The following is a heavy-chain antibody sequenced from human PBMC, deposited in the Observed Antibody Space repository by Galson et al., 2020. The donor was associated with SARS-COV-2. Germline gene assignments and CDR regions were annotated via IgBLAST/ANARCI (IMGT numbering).Heavy chain of an antibody. J-gene: IGHJ6*02. Sequence: ASVKVSCKVSGYTLTELSMHWVRQAPGKGLEWMGGFDADDGETIYAQQFQGRVTMTEDPSTDTAYMELSSLRSEDTGVYYCATGIVRYFDQSDYYYVMDVWGQVTTVTVSS. CDR2: FDADDGET. V-gene: IGHV1-24*01. D-gene: IGHD3-9*01. CDR1: GYTLTELS. CDR3: ATGIVRYFDQSDYYYVMDV.